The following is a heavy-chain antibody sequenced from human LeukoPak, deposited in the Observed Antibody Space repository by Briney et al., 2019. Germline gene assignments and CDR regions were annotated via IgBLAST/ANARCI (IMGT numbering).Heavy chain of an antibody. D-gene: IGHD3-10*01. V-gene: IGHV3-30-3*01. J-gene: IGHJ4*02. CDR1: GFTFSSYS. CDR2: ISYDGSNK. Sequence: GRSLRLSCAASGFTFSSYSMHWVRQAPGKGLEWVAVISYDGSNKYYADSVKGRFTISRDNSKNTLYLQMNSLRAEDTAVYYCARFSVLLWFGEFRVDYWGQGTLVTVSS. CDR3: ARFSVLLWFGEFRVDY.